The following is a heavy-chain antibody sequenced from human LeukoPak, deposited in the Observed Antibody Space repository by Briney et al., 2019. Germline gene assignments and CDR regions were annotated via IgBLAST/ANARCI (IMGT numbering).Heavy chain of an antibody. Sequence: PGGSLRLSCAASGFTFSSYSMNWVRQAPGKGLEWVSSISSSSSYIYYADSVKGRFTISRDNAKNSLYLQMNSLRAKDTAVYYCARVAVRDDILTGYYALDAFDIWGQGTMVTVSS. V-gene: IGHV3-21*01. J-gene: IGHJ3*02. CDR1: GFTFSSYS. CDR3: ARVAVRDDILTGYYALDAFDI. D-gene: IGHD3-9*01. CDR2: ISSSSSYI.